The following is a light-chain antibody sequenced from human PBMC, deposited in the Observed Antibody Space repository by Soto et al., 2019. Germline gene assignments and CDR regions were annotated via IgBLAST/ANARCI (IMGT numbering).Light chain of an antibody. J-gene: IGKJ2*01. Sequence: DIQMTQSPSSLSASVGDGVTITCRASQSITTYLNWYQQKPGKATKLLMYAASNLQSGVPSRFSGSGSGTEFTLTISSLQPEDFATYYCQQSYSTPRTFGQGTKLEIK. CDR2: AAS. CDR1: QSITTY. V-gene: IGKV1-39*01. CDR3: QQSYSTPRT.